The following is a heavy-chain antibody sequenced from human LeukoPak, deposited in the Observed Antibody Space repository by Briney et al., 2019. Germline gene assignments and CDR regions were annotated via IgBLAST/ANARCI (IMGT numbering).Heavy chain of an antibody. CDR3: ARGTLYSGWSYYFDY. CDR1: GGSISLSYYY. D-gene: IGHD6-19*01. V-gene: IGHV4-39*07. CDR2: VYYSGTT. Sequence: SETLSFTCSVSGGSISLSYYYWGWIRQPPGKALEWIGSVYYSGTTSYNPSLKSRVTISVDMSKNHFSLRLSSVTAADTAMYYCARGTLYSGWSYYFDYWGQGSQVTVSS. J-gene: IGHJ4*02.